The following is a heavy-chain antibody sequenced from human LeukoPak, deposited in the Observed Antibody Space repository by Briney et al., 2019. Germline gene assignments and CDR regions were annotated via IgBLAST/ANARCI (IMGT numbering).Heavy chain of an antibody. CDR3: ARDSQESIVGAIDY. Sequence: GRSLRLSCAASGFTFSSYGMHWVRQAPGKGLEWVAIIWYDGSNKYYADSVKGRFTISRDNSKNTVYLQINSLRAEDMAVYFCARDSQESIVGAIDYWGQGTLVTVSS. V-gene: IGHV3-33*01. CDR2: IWYDGSNK. J-gene: IGHJ4*02. CDR1: GFTFSSYG. D-gene: IGHD1-26*01.